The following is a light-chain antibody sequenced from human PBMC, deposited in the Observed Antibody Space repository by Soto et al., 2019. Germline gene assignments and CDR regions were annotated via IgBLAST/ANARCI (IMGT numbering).Light chain of an antibody. J-gene: IGKJ3*01. CDR2: EAS. Sequence: DIQMTQSPSSLSASVGDRVTITCQASQDISNYLNWYQQKPGKAPKLLIYEASNLETGVPSGFSGSGSGTDFTFTISSLQPEDIATYYCQQYDDLPFTFGPGTKVDIK. V-gene: IGKV1-33*01. CDR3: QQYDDLPFT. CDR1: QDISNY.